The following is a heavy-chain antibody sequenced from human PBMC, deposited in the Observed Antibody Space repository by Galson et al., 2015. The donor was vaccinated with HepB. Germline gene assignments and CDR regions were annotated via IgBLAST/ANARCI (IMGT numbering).Heavy chain of an antibody. V-gene: IGHV3-7*03. Sequence: SLRLSCAASEFTFSSFWTSWVRQAPGKGLEWVANIKQDGSEKYYVDSVKGRFTISRDNAKNSLYLQMNSLRADDTAVYYCARGASSWDYWGQGTLVTVFS. D-gene: IGHD6-13*01. CDR2: IKQDGSEK. CDR1: EFTFSSFW. CDR3: ARGASSWDY. J-gene: IGHJ4*02.